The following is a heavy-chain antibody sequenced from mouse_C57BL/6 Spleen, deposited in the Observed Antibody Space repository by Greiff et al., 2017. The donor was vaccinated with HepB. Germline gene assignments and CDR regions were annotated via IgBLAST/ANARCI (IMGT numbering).Heavy chain of an antibody. J-gene: IGHJ4*01. CDR2: IHPNSGST. V-gene: IGHV1-64*01. D-gene: IGHD1-1*01. CDR1: GYTFTSYW. Sequence: VQLQQSGAELVKPGASVKLSCKASGYTFTSYWMHWVKQRPGQGLEWIGMIHPNSGSTNYNEKFKSKATLTVDKSSSTAYMQLSSLTSEDSAVYYCARGGENYGSSPYYAMDYWGQGTSVTVSS. CDR3: ARGGENYGSSPYYAMDY.